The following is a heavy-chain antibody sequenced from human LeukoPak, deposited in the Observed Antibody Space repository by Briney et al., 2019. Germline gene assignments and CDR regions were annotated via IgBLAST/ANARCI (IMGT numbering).Heavy chain of an antibody. J-gene: IGHJ3*02. Sequence: SETLSLTCTVSGGSISSYYWSWIRQPPGKGLEWIGYIYYSGSTNYNPSLKSRVTISVDTSKNQFSLKLSSVTAADTAVYYCASLGSGWSSYSFDIWGQGTMVTVSS. V-gene: IGHV4-59*01. D-gene: IGHD6-19*01. CDR3: ASLGSGWSSYSFDI. CDR2: IYYSGST. CDR1: GGSISSYY.